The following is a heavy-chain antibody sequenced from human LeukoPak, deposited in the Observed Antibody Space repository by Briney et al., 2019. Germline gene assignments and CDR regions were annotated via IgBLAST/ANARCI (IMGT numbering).Heavy chain of an antibody. J-gene: IGHJ4*02. D-gene: IGHD1-20*01. CDR3: ARQGAVTGTGIGY. CDR1: GDSFSSNSAA. Sequence: SQTLSVTCALSGDSFSSNSAAWPWIRQSPSRGLEWLGWTYYRTKLYKDYAVSVKSRIANNPDTSKNQFSLQLNSVTPEDTAVYYCARQGAVTGTGIGYWGQGTLVTVSS. CDR2: TYYRTKLYK. V-gene: IGHV6-1*01.